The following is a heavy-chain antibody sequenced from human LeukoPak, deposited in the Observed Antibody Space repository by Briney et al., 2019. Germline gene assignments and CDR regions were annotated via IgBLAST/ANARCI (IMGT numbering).Heavy chain of an antibody. CDR3: AKVIGRSFTYGCDY. J-gene: IGHJ4*02. Sequence: GGSLRLSCAASGFTFSSYAMSWVRQAPGKGLEWVSAISGSGGSTYYADSVKGRFTISRDNSKNTLYLQMNSLRAEYTAVYYCAKVIGRSFTYGCDYWGQGTLVTVSS. V-gene: IGHV3-23*01. D-gene: IGHD3-10*01. CDR2: ISGSGGST. CDR1: GFTFSSYA.